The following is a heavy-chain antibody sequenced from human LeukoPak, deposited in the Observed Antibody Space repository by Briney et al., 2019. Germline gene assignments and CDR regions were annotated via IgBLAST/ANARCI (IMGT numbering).Heavy chain of an antibody. CDR1: GYTFTSYA. D-gene: IGHD2-2*01. CDR3: ARSDRGLYCSSTSCPGYNWFDP. V-gene: IGHV1-69*13. CDR2: IIPIFGTA. J-gene: IGHJ5*02. Sequence: SVKVSCKASGYTFTSYAMNWVRQAPGQGLEWMGGIIPIFGTANYAQKFQGRVTITADESTSTAYMELSSLRSEDTAVYYCARSDRGLYCSSTSCPGYNWFDPWGQGTLVTVSS.